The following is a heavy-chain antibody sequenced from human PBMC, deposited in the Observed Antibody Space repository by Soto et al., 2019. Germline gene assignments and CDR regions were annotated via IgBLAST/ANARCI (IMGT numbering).Heavy chain of an antibody. CDR1: GYTFTDYY. CDR3: ARVLRGVVNWFDP. V-gene: IGHV1-2*02. CDR2: INPDNGGT. J-gene: IGHJ5*02. D-gene: IGHD3-10*01. Sequence: QVQLVQSGAEVKKPGASVKVSCKTSGYTFTDYYVHWGRQAPGHGLEWMGWINPDNGGTNYAQKFQGRLTLTTDTSTSTGYMELKSLEYDDTAVYYCARVLRGVVNWFDPWGQGTLVTVSS.